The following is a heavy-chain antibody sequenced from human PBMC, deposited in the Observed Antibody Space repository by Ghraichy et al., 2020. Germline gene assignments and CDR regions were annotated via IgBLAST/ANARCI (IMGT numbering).Heavy chain of an antibody. V-gene: IGHV3-30*02. CDR2: IRYDGSNK. CDR1: GFTFSSYG. CDR3: AKEATSIAAAGTGAFDI. J-gene: IGHJ3*02. Sequence: GGSLRLSCAASGFTFSSYGMHWVRQAPGKGLEWVAFIRYDGSNKYYADSVKGRFTISRDNSKNTLYLQMNSLRAEDTAVYYCAKEATSIAAAGTGAFDIWGQGTMVTVSS. D-gene: IGHD6-13*01.